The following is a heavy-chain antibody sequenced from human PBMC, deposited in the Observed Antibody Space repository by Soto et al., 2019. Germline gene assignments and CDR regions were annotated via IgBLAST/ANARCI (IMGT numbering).Heavy chain of an antibody. CDR2: IIPIFGTA. CDR3: ARGQIAAAGTHFDY. D-gene: IGHD6-13*01. Sequence: SVKVSCKASGGTFSSYAISWVRQAPGQGLEWMGGIIPIFGTANYAQKFQGRVTITADGSTSTAYMELSSLRSEDTAVYYCARGQIAAAGTHFDYWGQGTLVTVSS. CDR1: GGTFSSYA. J-gene: IGHJ4*02. V-gene: IGHV1-69*13.